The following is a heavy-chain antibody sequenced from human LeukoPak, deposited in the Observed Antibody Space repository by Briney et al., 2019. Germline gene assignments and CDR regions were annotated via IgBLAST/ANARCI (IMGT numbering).Heavy chain of an antibody. Sequence: KPGGSLRLSCAASGFTFSSYAMSWVRQAPGKGLEWVSSISSSSSYIYYADSVKGRFTISRDNSKNTLYLQMNSLRAEDTAVYYCAREGLHWGQYFDYWGQGTLVTVSS. CDR3: AREGLHWGQYFDY. J-gene: IGHJ4*02. V-gene: IGHV3-21*01. CDR2: ISSSSSYI. D-gene: IGHD7-27*01. CDR1: GFTFSSYA.